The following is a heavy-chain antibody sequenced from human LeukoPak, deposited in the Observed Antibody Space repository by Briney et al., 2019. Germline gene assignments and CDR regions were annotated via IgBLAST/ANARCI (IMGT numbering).Heavy chain of an antibody. CDR1: GYTFTSYY. J-gene: IGHJ4*02. Sequence: ASVKVSCKASGYTFTSYYILWVRQAPGQGLEWMGIINPSGGATSNAQKFQGRVTMIRDTSTSTVYMELSSLRSEDTAMYYCATYCSSANCYTWGYYFDYWGQGTLVTVSS. D-gene: IGHD2-2*01. V-gene: IGHV1-46*01. CDR2: INPSGGAT. CDR3: ATYCSSANCYTWGYYFDY.